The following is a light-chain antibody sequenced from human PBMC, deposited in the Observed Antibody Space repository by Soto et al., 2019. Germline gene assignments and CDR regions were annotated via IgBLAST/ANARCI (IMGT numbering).Light chain of an antibody. CDR3: QHFGNSLWT. CDR2: GAS. V-gene: IGKV3-20*01. J-gene: IGKJ1*01. Sequence: EIVLTQSPGTLSLSPGQRAILSCRASQSVATRNLAWYQQKSGQAPRLLIYGASSRAVHTPDRFSGSGSGTDFTLTISGLEPEDFAMYYCQHFGNSLWTFGQGTKVEIK. CDR1: QSVATRN.